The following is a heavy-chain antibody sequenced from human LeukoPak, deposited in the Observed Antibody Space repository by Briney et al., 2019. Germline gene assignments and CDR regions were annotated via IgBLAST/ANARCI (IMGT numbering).Heavy chain of an antibody. V-gene: IGHV4-34*01. J-gene: IGHJ6*02. CDR2: INHSGST. CDR3: ARLWGARYYYYGLDV. CDR1: GGSFSGYY. Sequence: PSETLSLTCAVYGGSFSGYYWSWIRQPPGKGLEWIGEINHSGSTNYNPSLKSRVTISVDTSKNQFSLKLHSVTAADTAVYYCARLWGARYYYYGLDVWGQGTTVTVSS. D-gene: IGHD2-21*01.